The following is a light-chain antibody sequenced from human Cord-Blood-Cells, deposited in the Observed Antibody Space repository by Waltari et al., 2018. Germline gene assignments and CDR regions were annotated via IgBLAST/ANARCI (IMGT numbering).Light chain of an antibody. J-gene: IGKJ1*01. CDR1: QSISSW. CDR3: QHSWT. CDR2: DAS. V-gene: IGKV1-5*01. Sequence: DIQMTQSPSTLSASVGDRVTITCRASQSISSWLAWYQQKPGKAPKPLIYDASSLESVVPARFSGSGSGTEFTLTISSLQPDDFATYYCQHSWTFGQGTKVEIK.